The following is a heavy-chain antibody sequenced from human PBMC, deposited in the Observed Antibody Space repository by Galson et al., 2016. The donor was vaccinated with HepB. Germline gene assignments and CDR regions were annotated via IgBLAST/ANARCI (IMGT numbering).Heavy chain of an antibody. Sequence: SVKVSCKASGGTFNIYAINWVRQAPGQGLEWMGGIIPIFGTADYAQNFQGRVTITADESTSTAYMELSSLRSEDTAVYYCATIISMVRGVAGGAFDTWGQGTRVTVSS. J-gene: IGHJ3*02. CDR3: ATIISMVRGVAGGAFDT. CDR1: GGTFNIYA. D-gene: IGHD3-10*01. V-gene: IGHV1-69*13. CDR2: IIPIFGTA.